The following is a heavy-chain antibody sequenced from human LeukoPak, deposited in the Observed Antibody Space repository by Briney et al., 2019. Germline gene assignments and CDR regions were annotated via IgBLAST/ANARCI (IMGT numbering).Heavy chain of an antibody. Sequence: GGSLRLSCAASGFTFDDYGMSWVRQAPGKGLEWVSAISTGGGSTYYADSVKGRFTISRDNSKNTLYLQMNSLRAEDTAVYYCARPYDSSGSDAFDIWGQGTMVTVSS. CDR3: ARPYDSSGSDAFDI. J-gene: IGHJ3*02. CDR2: ISTGGGST. CDR1: GFTFDDYG. V-gene: IGHV3-23*01. D-gene: IGHD3-22*01.